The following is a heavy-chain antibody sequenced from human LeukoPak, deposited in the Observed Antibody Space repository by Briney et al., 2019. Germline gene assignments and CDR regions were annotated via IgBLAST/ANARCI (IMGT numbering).Heavy chain of an antibody. J-gene: IGHJ4*02. CDR1: GFTFSNYA. CDR2: IIGSGGIT. D-gene: IGHD2-2*01. Sequence: GGSLRLSCAASGFTFSNYAMSWVRQAPGKGLEWVSGIIGSGGITNYADSVKGRFTISRDNSENTLHLQMNSLRAEDTAVYYCAKARYCSSSSCYGTHADYWGQGTLVTAST. V-gene: IGHV3-23*01. CDR3: AKARYCSSSSCYGTHADY.